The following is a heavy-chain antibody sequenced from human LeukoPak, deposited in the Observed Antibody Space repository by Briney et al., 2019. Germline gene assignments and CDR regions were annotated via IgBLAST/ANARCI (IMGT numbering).Heavy chain of an antibody. V-gene: IGHV3-53*01. CDR1: GFAFSNYA. Sequence: PGGSLRLSCAASGFAFSNYAMSWVRQAPGKGLEWVSVIYSGGSTYYADSVKGRFTISRDNSKNTLYLQMNSLRAEDTAVYYCARNYGSGSYYRYYYYMDVWGKGTTVTISS. D-gene: IGHD3-10*01. J-gene: IGHJ6*03. CDR2: IYSGGST. CDR3: ARNYGSGSYYRYYYYMDV.